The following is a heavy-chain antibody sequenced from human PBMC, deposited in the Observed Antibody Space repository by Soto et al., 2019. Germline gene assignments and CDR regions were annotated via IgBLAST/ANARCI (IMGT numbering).Heavy chain of an antibody. V-gene: IGHV1-8*01. CDR1: GYTFPSYD. CDR3: ARWGVEPNYYYYGMDV. CDR2: MNPNSGNT. J-gene: IGHJ6*02. D-gene: IGHD1-26*01. Sequence: ASVKVSFKASGYTFPSYDINWVRQATGQGLEGMGWMNPNSGNTGYAQKFQGRVTMTRNTSISTAYVELSSLRSEDTAVYYCARWGVEPNYYYYGMDVWGQGTTVTVSS.